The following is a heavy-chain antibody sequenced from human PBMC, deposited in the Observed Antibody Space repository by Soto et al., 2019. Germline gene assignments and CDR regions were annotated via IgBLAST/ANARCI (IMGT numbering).Heavy chain of an antibody. Sequence: SETLSLTCTVSGGSIGSGDYYWSWIRQPPGKGLEWIGYIYYSGSTYYNPSLKSRVTISVDTSKNQFSLKLSSVTAADTAVYYCACGLAAAGTRPNHYYYYGMDVWGQGTTVTV. D-gene: IGHD6-13*01. V-gene: IGHV4-30-4*01. CDR2: IYYSGST. CDR3: ACGLAAAGTRPNHYYYYGMDV. CDR1: GGSIGSGDYY. J-gene: IGHJ6*02.